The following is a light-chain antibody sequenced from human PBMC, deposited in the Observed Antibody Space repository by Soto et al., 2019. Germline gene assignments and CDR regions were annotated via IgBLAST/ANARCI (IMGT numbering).Light chain of an antibody. CDR2: EVS. V-gene: IGLV2-23*02. CDR3: CSYAGSSTFPYV. J-gene: IGLJ1*01. Sequence: QSALTQPASVSGSPGQSITISCTGTSSDVGSYNLVSWYQQHPGKAPKLMIYEVSKRPSGVSNRFSGSKSGNTASLTISGLQAEDEADYYCCSYAGSSTFPYVFGTGTKLTV. CDR1: SSDVGSYNL.